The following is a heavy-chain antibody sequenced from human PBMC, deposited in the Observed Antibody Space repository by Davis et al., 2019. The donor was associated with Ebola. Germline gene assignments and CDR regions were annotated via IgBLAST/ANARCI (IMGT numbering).Heavy chain of an antibody. D-gene: IGHD1-7*01. CDR3: AKDLDLTDGMDV. CDR2: ISSSSSTI. J-gene: IGHJ6*02. CDR1: GFTFSSYS. Sequence: GGSLRLSCAASGFTFSSYSMNWVRQAPGKGLEWVSYISSSSSTIYYADSVKGRFTISRDNSKNTLYLQMNSLRAEDTAVYYCAKDLDLTDGMDVWGQGTTVTVSS. V-gene: IGHV3-48*01.